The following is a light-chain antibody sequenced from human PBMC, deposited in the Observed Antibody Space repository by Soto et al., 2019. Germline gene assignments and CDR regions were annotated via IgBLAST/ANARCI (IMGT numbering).Light chain of an antibody. V-gene: IGKV1-6*01. CDR3: LQDINYPWR. Sequence: AIQMTQSPSSLSASEGDRVTISCRASQSIENGLVWYQQKAGNPPKVLFYGASNLHSGVPPRFSGSVSHTDFPLAISTLQPEDCGTYYCLQDINYPWRFGHGT. CDR1: QSIENG. J-gene: IGKJ2*04. CDR2: GAS.